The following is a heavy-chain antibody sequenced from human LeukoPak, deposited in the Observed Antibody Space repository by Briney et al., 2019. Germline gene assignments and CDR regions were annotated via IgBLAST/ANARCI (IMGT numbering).Heavy chain of an antibody. D-gene: IGHD5-18*01. CDR1: GFTLSSYE. CDR2: ISSSGSTI. J-gene: IGHJ4*02. V-gene: IGHV3-48*03. Sequence: RGALRLSCAASGFTLSSYEMNWVRQAPGKGLEWGSYISSSGSTIHYADSMKGRFTISRDHAMNSLYLQMTSLRAEDTAVYYCARDAAYGYDRFDYWGQGTQVTVSS. CDR3: ARDAAYGYDRFDY.